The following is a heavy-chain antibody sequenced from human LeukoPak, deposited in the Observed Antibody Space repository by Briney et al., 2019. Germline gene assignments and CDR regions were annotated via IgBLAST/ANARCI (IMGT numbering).Heavy chain of an antibody. J-gene: IGHJ6*02. Sequence: GGSLRLSCVASGFTFSTYAMSWVRQAPGKGLEWVSTISGSGSSTYYADSVTGRFTISRDNSKNTLYLQMNSLTAEDTAVYYCAKLGGYCSSTACYTPPYYYYYGVDAWGQGTTVPVSS. CDR3: AKLGGYCSSTACYTPPYYYYYGVDA. CDR1: GFTFSTYA. D-gene: IGHD2-2*01. V-gene: IGHV3-23*01. CDR2: ISGSGSST.